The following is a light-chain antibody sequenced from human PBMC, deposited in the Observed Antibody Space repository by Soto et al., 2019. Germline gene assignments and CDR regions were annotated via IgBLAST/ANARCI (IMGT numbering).Light chain of an antibody. V-gene: IGKV3-11*01. Sequence: IVLTQSPGTLSLSPGEGATLSCRASQSVNNNYLAWYQQRPGQGPRLLIYGASNRATGIPARFSGSGSGTDFTLTISSLEPEDFAFYYCQQRSGWPLTFGGGTKVDIK. CDR2: GAS. J-gene: IGKJ4*01. CDR3: QQRSGWPLT. CDR1: QSVNNNY.